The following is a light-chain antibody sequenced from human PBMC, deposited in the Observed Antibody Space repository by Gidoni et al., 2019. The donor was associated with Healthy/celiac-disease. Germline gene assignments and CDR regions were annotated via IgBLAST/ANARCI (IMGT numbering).Light chain of an antibody. CDR2: AAS. CDR3: QQAHSFPLT. V-gene: IGKV1-12*01. J-gene: IGKJ1*01. CDR1: QGISSW. Sequence: EMQMTQSPSSVSASVGDRVTITCRASQGISSWLACYQQKPGKAPKLLIYAASSLQSGVPSRFSCSGSVTDFPLTIIRLQPEAFATSYCQQAHSFPLTFGLGTKVEIK.